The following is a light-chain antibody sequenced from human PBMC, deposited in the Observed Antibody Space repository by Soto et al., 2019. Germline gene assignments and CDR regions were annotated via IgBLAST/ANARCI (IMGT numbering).Light chain of an antibody. Sequence: EIVMTQSPATLSVSPGERATLSCRASQSVSSNLAWYQQKPGQAPRLLIYGASTRATGIPARFSGSGSGTEFTLTISSLQSEDFAVYYCQHYNNGRITFGQVPRLEI. CDR2: GAS. J-gene: IGKJ5*01. CDR3: QHYNNGRIT. CDR1: QSVSSN. V-gene: IGKV3-15*01.